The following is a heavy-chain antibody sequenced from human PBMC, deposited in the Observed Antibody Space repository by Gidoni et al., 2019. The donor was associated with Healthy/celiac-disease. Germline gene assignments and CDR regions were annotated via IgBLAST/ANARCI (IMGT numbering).Heavy chain of an antibody. CDR2: IIPILGTA. CDR1: GGTFSSYA. Sequence: QVQQVQSGAEVTKRGSSVKVPCKASGGTFSSYAISWVRQAPGQGLEWMGGIIPILGTANYAQNFQGRVTITADESTSTAYMKLSSLGSEDTAVYYGASMGWYVDYWGQGTLVTVSS. V-gene: IGHV1-69*01. CDR3: ASMGWYVDY. J-gene: IGHJ4*02. D-gene: IGHD6-19*01.